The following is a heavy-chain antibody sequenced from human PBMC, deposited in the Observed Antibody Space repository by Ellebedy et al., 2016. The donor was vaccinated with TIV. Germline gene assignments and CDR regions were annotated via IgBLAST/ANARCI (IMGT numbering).Heavy chain of an antibody. J-gene: IGHJ4*02. Sequence: MPSETLSLTCVISGDSVSSNRAAWNWIRQSPSRGLEWPGRTYYMSKLYNDYAVSVKGRMTSSPDTSKNQFSLQLNSVTPGDTAIYYCARSPIATRLIDYWGQGTLVSVSS. D-gene: IGHD6-6*01. V-gene: IGHV6-1*01. CDR1: GDSVSSNRAA. CDR3: ARSPIATRLIDY. CDR2: TYYMSKLYN.